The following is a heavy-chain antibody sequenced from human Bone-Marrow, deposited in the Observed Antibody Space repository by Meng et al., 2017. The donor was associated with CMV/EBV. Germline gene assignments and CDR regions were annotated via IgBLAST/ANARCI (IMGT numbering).Heavy chain of an antibody. CDR3: ARAPDFWSGYYRGKYDY. D-gene: IGHD3-3*01. CDR1: GGTFSSYA. J-gene: IGHJ4*02. Sequence: SVKVSCKASGGTFSSYAISWVRQAPGQGLEWMGGIIPILGIANYAQKFQGRVTITADKSTSTAYMELSSLRSEDTAVYYCARAPDFWSGYYRGKYDYWGQGTLVTVSS. V-gene: IGHV1-69*10. CDR2: IIPILGIA.